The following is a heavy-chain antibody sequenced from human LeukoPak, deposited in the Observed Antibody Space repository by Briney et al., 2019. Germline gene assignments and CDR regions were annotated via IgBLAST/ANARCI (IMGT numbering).Heavy chain of an antibody. Sequence: SETLSLTCTVSGASVTDYYWSWIRQSPGKGLEWISYIHHSGNSDYNPSLRSRVTTSLDTSKNQFSLNLISVTAADAAVYYCTRGHWGLQSWSQGTLVTVSS. J-gene: IGHJ5*02. V-gene: IGHV4-59*02. D-gene: IGHD7-27*01. CDR1: GASVTDYY. CDR3: TRGHWGLQS. CDR2: IHHSGNS.